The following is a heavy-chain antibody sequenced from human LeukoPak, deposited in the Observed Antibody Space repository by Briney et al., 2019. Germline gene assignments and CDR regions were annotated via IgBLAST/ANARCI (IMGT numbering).Heavy chain of an antibody. J-gene: IGHJ4*02. CDR2: ISGSGGST. CDR1: GFTFTTYA. V-gene: IGHV3-23*01. Sequence: GGSLRLSCAASGFTFTTYAMSWVRQAPGKGLEWVSAISGSGGSTYYADSVKGRFTISRDNSKNTLYLQMNSLRAEDTAVYYCAKDREYYDFWSGYSYYFDYWGQGTLVTVSS. CDR3: AKDREYYDFWSGYSYYFDY. D-gene: IGHD3-3*01.